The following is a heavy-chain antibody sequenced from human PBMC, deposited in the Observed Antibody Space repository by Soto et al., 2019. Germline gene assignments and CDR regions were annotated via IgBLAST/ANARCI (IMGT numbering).Heavy chain of an antibody. V-gene: IGHV4-59*08. Sequence: SETLSLTCTFSGCSISSYYWSLIRQPPGKGLKWIGYFHYSGSTNYNPSLKSRVTISVDTSKNQFSLKLSSVTAADTAVYYCARPVDDYNNLDYWGQGTLVTVSS. J-gene: IGHJ4*02. CDR1: GCSISSYY. D-gene: IGHD4-4*01. CDR2: FHYSGST. CDR3: ARPVDDYNNLDY.